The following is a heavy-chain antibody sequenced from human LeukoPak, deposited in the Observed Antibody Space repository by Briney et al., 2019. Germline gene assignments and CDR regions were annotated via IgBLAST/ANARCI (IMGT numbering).Heavy chain of an antibody. D-gene: IGHD3-22*01. J-gene: IGHJ4*02. Sequence: PSETLSLTCSVSGGSINTSSYYWAWIRQPPGKGLEWIGNTYYSGSTNYNPSLKSRVTISVDTSKNQFSLKLSSVTAADTAVYYCARENSSGYYYVGETYFDYWGQGTLVTVSS. CDR1: GGSINTSSYY. V-gene: IGHV4-39*07. CDR3: ARENSSGYYYVGETYFDY. CDR2: TYYSGST.